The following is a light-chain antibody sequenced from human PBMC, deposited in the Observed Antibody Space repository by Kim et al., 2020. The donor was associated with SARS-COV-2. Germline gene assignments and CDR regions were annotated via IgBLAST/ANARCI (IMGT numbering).Light chain of an antibody. CDR1: TSDIGGYDS. J-gene: IGLJ3*02. V-gene: IGLV2-14*03. Sequence: QPASVSGSPGQSITISCTGSTSDIGGYDSASWFQQYPGKAPKLIIYDVTRRASGISNRFSGSKSGNTASLTITGLLTEDESHYYCSSYTTDTTWVFG. CDR2: DVT. CDR3: SSYTTDTTWV.